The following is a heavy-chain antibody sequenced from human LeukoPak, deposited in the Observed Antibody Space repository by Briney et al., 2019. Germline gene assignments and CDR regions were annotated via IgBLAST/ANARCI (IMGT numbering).Heavy chain of an antibody. CDR3: ARDEVSGDYSNHADY. J-gene: IGHJ4*02. V-gene: IGHV1-18*01. CDR1: GYTFTSYG. Sequence: ASVKVSCKASGYTFTSYGISWVRQAPGQGLEWMGWISAYNGNTNYAQKLQGRVTMTTDTSTSTAYMELRSLRSDDTAVYYCARDEVSGDYSNHADYCGQGTLVTVSS. CDR2: ISAYNGNT. D-gene: IGHD4-11*01.